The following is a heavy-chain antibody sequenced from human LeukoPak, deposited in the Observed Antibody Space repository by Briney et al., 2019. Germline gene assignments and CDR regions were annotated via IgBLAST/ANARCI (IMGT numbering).Heavy chain of an antibody. CDR2: INPNSGGT. V-gene: IGHV1-2*02. CDR1: GYTFTSHA. D-gene: IGHD3-10*01. Sequence: VASVKVSCKASGYTFTSHAMNWVRQAPGQGLEWMGWINPNSGGTNYAQKFQGRVTMTRDTSISTAYMELSRLRSDDTAVYYCARVRFGELSYYYYMDVWGKGTTVTVSS. CDR3: ARVRFGELSYYYYMDV. J-gene: IGHJ6*03.